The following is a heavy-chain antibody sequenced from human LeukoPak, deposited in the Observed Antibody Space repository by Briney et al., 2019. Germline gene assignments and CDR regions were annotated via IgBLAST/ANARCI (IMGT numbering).Heavy chain of an antibody. CDR1: GFTFSSYA. D-gene: IGHD2-2*01. Sequence: GGSLRLSCAASGFTFSSYAMSWVRQAPGKGLEWVSAIVGSGDNMYYADSVKGRFTISRDNFKSTLYLQMNSLRAEDTAVYYCAKGLTWDSTSGSDCGQGTLVTVSS. CDR3: AKGLTWDSTSGSD. V-gene: IGHV3-23*01. J-gene: IGHJ4*02. CDR2: IVGSGDNM.